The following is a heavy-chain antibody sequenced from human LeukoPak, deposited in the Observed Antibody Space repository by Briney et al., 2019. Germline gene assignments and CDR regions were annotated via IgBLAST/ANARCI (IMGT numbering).Heavy chain of an antibody. CDR3: ARRAGGYSHPYDY. V-gene: IGHV1-46*01. CDR2: INPTGGST. J-gene: IGHJ4*02. D-gene: IGHD4-23*01. CDR1: GYTFTSYY. Sequence: GASVKVSCKASGYTFTSYYMHWVRQAPGQGLEWMGLINPTGGSTGYAQKLQGRVTMTTDTSTSTAYMELRSLRSDDTAVYYCARRAGGYSHPYDYWGQGILVTVSS.